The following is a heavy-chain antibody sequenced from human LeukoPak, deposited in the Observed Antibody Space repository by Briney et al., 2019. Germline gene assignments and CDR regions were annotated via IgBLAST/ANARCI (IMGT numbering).Heavy chain of an antibody. V-gene: IGHV4-38-2*02. CDR3: AREPPSSPDY. CDR2: IYHSGST. J-gene: IGHJ4*02. CDR1: GYSISSGYY. D-gene: IGHD6-6*01. Sequence: SETLSLTCTVSGYSISSGYYWGWIRQPPGKGPEWIGSIYHSGSTYYNPSLKSRVTISVDTSKNQFSLKLSSVTAADTAVYYCAREPPSSPDYWGQGTLVTVSS.